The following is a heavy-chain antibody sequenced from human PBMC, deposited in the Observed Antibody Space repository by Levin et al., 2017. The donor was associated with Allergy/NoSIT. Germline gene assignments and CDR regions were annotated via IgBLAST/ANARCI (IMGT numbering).Heavy chain of an antibody. J-gene: IGHJ4*02. CDR3: ATGGSTVTSDY. Sequence: GGSLRLSCAASGFTVSNNYMSWVRQAPGKGLEWVSVIYSGGSAYYADSVNGRFTISRDNSKNTLYLQMNSLSTDDTAVYYCATGGSTVTSDYWGQGTLVTVSS. D-gene: IGHD4-17*01. V-gene: IGHV3-53*01. CDR1: GFTVSNNY. CDR2: IYSGGSA.